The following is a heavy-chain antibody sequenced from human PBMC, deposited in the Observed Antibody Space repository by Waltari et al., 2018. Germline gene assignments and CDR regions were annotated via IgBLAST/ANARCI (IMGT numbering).Heavy chain of an antibody. J-gene: IGHJ4*02. CDR1: GFTFRSYS. CDR2: IKQEGSEK. V-gene: IGHV3-7*01. CDR3: ARPVLRFLEWFFDY. Sequence: EVQLVESGGGLVQPGGSLRLSCAASGFTFRSYSMIWVRQAPGKGLEWVANIKQEGSEKYYVDSVKGRFTISRDNAKNSLYLQMNSLRAEDTAVYYCARPVLRFLEWFFDYWGQGTLVTVSS. D-gene: IGHD3-3*01.